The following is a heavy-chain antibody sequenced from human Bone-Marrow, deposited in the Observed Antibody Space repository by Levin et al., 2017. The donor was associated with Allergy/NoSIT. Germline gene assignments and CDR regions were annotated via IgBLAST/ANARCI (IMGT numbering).Heavy chain of an antibody. CDR1: GGSFSGYY. CDR2: IIHDGST. J-gene: IGHJ4*02. V-gene: IGHV4-34*01. CDR3: VRGGGLPDY. Sequence: SETLSLTCAVYGGSFSGYYWSWIRQPPGKGLEWIGEIIHDGSTVYNPSFKSRVTIAADTSKNQFSLKLTSVTAADTAVYYCVRGGGLPDYWGQGTLVTFSS. D-gene: IGHD3-3*01.